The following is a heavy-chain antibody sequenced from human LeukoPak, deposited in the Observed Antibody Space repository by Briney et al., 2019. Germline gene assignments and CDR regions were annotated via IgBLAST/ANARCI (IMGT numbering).Heavy chain of an antibody. D-gene: IGHD1-7*01. CDR2: IYTSGST. J-gene: IGHJ5*02. CDR1: GGSISSGSYY. Sequence: SETLSLTCTVSGGSISSGSYYWSWIRQPAGKGLEWIGRIYTSGSTNYNPSLKSRVTMSVDTSKNQFSLKLGSVTAADTAVYYCARGRVSLELRSYSYNWFDPWGQGTLVTVSS. CDR3: ARGRVSLELRSYSYNWFDP. V-gene: IGHV4-61*02.